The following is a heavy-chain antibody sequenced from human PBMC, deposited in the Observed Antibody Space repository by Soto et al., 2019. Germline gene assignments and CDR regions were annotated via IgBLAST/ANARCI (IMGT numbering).Heavy chain of an antibody. V-gene: IGHV3-30-3*01. D-gene: IGHD3-9*01. CDR2: ISYDGSNK. Sequence: GWSLRLSCAASGFTFSSYAMHWVRQPPGKGLEWVAVISYDGSNKYYADSVKGRFTISRDNSKNTLYLQMNSLRAEDTAVYYCARGGYFSLYYYYGMDVWGQGTTVTVSS. CDR3: ARGGYFSLYYYYGMDV. CDR1: GFTFSSYA. J-gene: IGHJ6*02.